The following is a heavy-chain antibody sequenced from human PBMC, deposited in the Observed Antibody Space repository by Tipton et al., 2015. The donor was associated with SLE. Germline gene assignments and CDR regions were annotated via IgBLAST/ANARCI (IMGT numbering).Heavy chain of an antibody. V-gene: IGHV4-59*11. J-gene: IGHJ4*02. Sequence: LRLSCTVSGGSISSHYWSWIRQPPGKGLEWIGYIYYSGSTNYNPSLKSRVTISVDTSKNQFSLKLSSVTAADTAVYYCARGRDGVVPNYFDYWGQGTLVTVSS. CDR2: IYYSGST. CDR3: ARGRDGVVPNYFDY. CDR1: GGSISSHY. D-gene: IGHD3-3*01.